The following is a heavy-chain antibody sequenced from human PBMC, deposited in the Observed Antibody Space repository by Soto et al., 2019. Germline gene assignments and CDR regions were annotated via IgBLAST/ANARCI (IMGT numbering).Heavy chain of an antibody. D-gene: IGHD3-22*01. Sequence: QVQLVQSGGEVKKPGASVKVSCKASGYTFTMYGISWVRQAPGQGLEWMGWISAYNGNTDYAQKVQGRLTMTTDTTMSTVYMELRSLRSDDTAVYYCARQEYYYDSSGNGGTEFDSWGQGTLVTVSS. V-gene: IGHV1-18*01. J-gene: IGHJ4*02. CDR3: ARQEYYYDSSGNGGTEFDS. CDR1: GYTFTMYG. CDR2: ISAYNGNT.